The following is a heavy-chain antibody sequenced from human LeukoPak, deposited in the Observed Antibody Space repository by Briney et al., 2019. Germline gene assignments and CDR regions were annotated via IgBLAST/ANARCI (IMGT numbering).Heavy chain of an antibody. Sequence: GGSLRLSCAASEFIFSSYAMSWVRQAPGKGLKWVSGIGGTGGRTSYADSVKGRFTISRDNSKNTIYLQMNSLRVEDTAVYYCAKDYLGSSNAFDIWGQGTMVTVSP. CDR3: AKDYLGSSNAFDI. CDR1: EFIFSSYA. CDR2: IGGTGGRT. V-gene: IGHV3-23*01. J-gene: IGHJ3*02. D-gene: IGHD6-13*01.